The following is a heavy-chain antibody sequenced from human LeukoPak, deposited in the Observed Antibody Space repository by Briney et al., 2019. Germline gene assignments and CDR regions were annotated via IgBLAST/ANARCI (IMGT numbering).Heavy chain of an antibody. CDR3: ARGWLAIVVVPPDF. CDR1: GYTFTGYY. D-gene: IGHD2-21*01. J-gene: IGHJ4*02. CDR2: INPDTGGT. V-gene: IGHV1-2*02. Sequence: GASVKVSCKASGYTFTGYYMHWVRQAPGQGLEWMGWINPDTGGTNYAQKFQGRVTMTGDTSTSTVYMELSRLTSDDTAVYYCARGWLAIVVVPPDFWGQGTLVTVSS.